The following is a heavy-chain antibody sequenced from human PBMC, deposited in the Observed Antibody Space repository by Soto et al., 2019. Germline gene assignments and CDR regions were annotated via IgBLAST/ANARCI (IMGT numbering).Heavy chain of an antibody. Sequence: EVQLVESGGGLVQPGGSLRLSCAASGFTFSSYWMSWVRQAPGKGLEWVSNIKQDGSEKYYVDSVKGRFTIPRDNAKNSLYRQMNSLRADDTAVDYCARDRTRYGMDVCGQGTTVTFSS. CDR1: GFTFSSYW. CDR3: ARDRTRYGMDV. CDR2: IKQDGSEK. V-gene: IGHV3-7*01. J-gene: IGHJ6*02.